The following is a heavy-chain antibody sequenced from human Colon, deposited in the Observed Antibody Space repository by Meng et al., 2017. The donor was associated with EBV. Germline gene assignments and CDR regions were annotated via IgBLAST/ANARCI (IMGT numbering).Heavy chain of an antibody. CDR1: GYTFTNYG. CDR2: ISAYNGNT. D-gene: IGHD1-26*01. Sequence: QAQLVEYGGEVKKPGASMKFSCKASGYTFTNYGITWVRQAPGQGLEWMGWISAYNGNTNYAQTLQDRVTMTTDTSTSTAYMELGSLRSDDTAVYYCARVEVGITSGDYWGQGTLVTVSS. J-gene: IGHJ4*02. CDR3: ARVEVGITSGDY. V-gene: IGHV1-18*01.